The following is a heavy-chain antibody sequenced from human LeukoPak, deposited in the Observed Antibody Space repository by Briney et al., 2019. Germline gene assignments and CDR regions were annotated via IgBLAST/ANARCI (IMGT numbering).Heavy chain of an antibody. CDR1: GFTFDDYA. CDR2: ISWNSGSI. CDR3: AKGDDCSGGSCYSSWFDP. J-gene: IGHJ5*02. Sequence: GGSLRLSCAASGFTFDDYAMHWVRQAPGKGLEWVSGISWNSGSIGYADSVKGRFTISRDNAKNSLYLQMNSPRAEDTALYYCAKGDDCSGGSCYSSWFDPWGQGTLVTVSS. V-gene: IGHV3-9*01. D-gene: IGHD2-15*01.